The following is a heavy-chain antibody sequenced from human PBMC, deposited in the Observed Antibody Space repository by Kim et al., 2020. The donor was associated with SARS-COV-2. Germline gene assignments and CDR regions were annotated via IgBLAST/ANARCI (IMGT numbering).Heavy chain of an antibody. CDR2: INAYNGNT. CDR1: GYTFTSYG. V-gene: IGHV1-18*01. D-gene: IGHD3-22*01. CDR3: ARTGVYFYDSSGWFDY. J-gene: IGHJ4*02. Sequence: ASVKVSCKASGYTFTSYGISWVRQAPGQGLEWMGCINAYNGNTNYAQKFQGRVTMTTDTSTSTAYMELRSLRSDDTAVYYCARTGVYFYDSSGWFDYWGQGTLVTVSS.